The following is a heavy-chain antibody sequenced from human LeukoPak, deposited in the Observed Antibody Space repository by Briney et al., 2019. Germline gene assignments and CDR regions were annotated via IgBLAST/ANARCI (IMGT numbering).Heavy chain of an antibody. J-gene: IGHJ4*02. CDR2: ISESGGT. CDR1: GFTFSSYA. D-gene: IGHD4-23*01. Sequence: GGSLRLSCAASGFTFSSYAMTWVRQAPGKGLEWVSSISESGGTYYADSVKDRLNIPRDNSKNTFYLQMNSLRAEDTAVYYCAKDATYGGPRGDSWGQGTLVTVSS. V-gene: IGHV3-23*01. CDR3: AKDATYGGPRGDS.